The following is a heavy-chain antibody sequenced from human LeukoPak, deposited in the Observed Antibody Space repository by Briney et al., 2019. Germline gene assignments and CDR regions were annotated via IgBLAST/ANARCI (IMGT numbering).Heavy chain of an antibody. D-gene: IGHD2-15*01. CDR1: GGSISSSSYY. V-gene: IGHV4-39*01. Sequence: SETLSLTCTVSGGSISSSSYYWGWIRQPPGKGLEWIGSIYYSGSTYYNPSLKSRVTISVDTSKNQFSLKLSSVTAADTAVYYCASKPRYCSGDSCYFGYLDYWGQGTLVTVSS. J-gene: IGHJ4*02. CDR2: IYYSGST. CDR3: ASKPRYCSGDSCYFGYLDY.